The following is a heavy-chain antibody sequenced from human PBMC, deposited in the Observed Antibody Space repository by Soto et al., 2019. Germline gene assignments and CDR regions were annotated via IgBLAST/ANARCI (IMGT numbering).Heavy chain of an antibody. CDR2: ISYDGSNK. CDR3: AKDLFSQYYDILTGYYGMDV. D-gene: IGHD3-9*01. Sequence: GSLRLSCAASGFTFSSYGMHWVRQAPGKGLEWVAVISYDGSNKYYADSVKGRFTISRDNSKNTLYLQMNSLRAEDTAVYYCAKDLFSQYYDILTGYYGMDVWGQGTTVTVSS. J-gene: IGHJ6*02. V-gene: IGHV3-30*18. CDR1: GFTFSSYG.